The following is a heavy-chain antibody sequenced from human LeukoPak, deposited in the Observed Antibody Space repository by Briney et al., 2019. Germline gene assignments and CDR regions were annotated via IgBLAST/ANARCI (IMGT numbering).Heavy chain of an antibody. CDR2: IYPGDSDT. D-gene: IGHD3-22*01. J-gene: IGHJ3*02. Sequence: GESLKISCKGSGYSFTKYWIGWVRQMPGKGLALMGIIYPGDSDTRYSPSFQGQVTISSDKSISTAYLHWSSLKASDTAVYYCARRDYYDSSGTYDGGAFDIWGQGTMVTVSS. V-gene: IGHV5-51*01. CDR1: GYSFTKYW. CDR3: ARRDYYDSSGTYDGGAFDI.